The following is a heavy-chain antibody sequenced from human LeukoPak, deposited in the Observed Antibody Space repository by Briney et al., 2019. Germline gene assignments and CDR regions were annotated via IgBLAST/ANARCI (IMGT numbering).Heavy chain of an antibody. CDR1: GFTFSSYA. D-gene: IGHD3-16*02. CDR2: ISGSGGST. J-gene: IGHJ4*02. V-gene: IGHV3-23*01. Sequence: GGSLRLSCAASGFTFSSYAMSWVRQAPGKGLERVSAISGSGGSTYYADSVKGRFTISRDNSKNTLYLQMNSLRAEDTAVYYCAKGLRRLGELSFLDYWGQGTLVTVSS. CDR3: AKGLRRLGELSFLDY.